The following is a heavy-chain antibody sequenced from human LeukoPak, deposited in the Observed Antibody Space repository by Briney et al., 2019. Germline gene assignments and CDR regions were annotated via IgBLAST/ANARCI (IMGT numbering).Heavy chain of an antibody. CDR1: GHTFTSYY. J-gene: IGHJ3*02. CDR3: AREHYDSSGYPREAFDI. V-gene: IGHV1-69*13. Sequence: GASVKVSCKASGHTFTSYYMHWVRQAPGQGLEWMGGIIPIFGTANYAQKFQGRVTITADESTSTAYMELSSLRSEDTAVYYCAREHYDSSGYPREAFDIWGQGTMVTVSS. CDR2: IIPIFGTA. D-gene: IGHD3-22*01.